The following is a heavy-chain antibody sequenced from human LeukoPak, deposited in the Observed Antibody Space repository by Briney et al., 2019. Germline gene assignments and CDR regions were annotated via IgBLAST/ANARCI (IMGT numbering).Heavy chain of an antibody. CDR2: IDYNGDT. Sequence: SETLSLTFTVSDGSISSRNYYWGWIRQPPGKGLEWIGSIDYNGDTYYNPSLASRVTMSEDTSKNQFSLKLNSVTAEDTAVYYCARGHRGVFTDPINYWAQGTLVTVSS. D-gene: IGHD5-12*01. CDR3: ARGHRGVFTDPINY. J-gene: IGHJ4*02. CDR1: DGSISSRNYY. V-gene: IGHV4-39*01.